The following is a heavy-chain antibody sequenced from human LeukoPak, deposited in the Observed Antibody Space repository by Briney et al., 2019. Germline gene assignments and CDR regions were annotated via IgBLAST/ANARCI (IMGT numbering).Heavy chain of an antibody. J-gene: IGHJ5*02. V-gene: IGHV4-34*01. Sequence: SETLSLTCAVYGGSFSGYYWSWIRQPPGKGLEWIGEINHSGSTNYNPSLKSRVTISVDTSKNQFSLKLSSVTAADTAVYYCARGHWAASWFDPWGQGTLVTVSS. D-gene: IGHD3-16*01. CDR1: GGSFSGYY. CDR3: ARGHWAASWFDP. CDR2: INHSGST.